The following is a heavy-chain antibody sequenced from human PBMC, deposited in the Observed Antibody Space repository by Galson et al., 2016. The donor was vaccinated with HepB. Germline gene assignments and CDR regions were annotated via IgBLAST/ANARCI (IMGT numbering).Heavy chain of an antibody. J-gene: IGHJ4*02. CDR1: GYTFTGYY. CDR3: ARDHPLTDLDF. CDR2: LNPNRGVT. V-gene: IGHV1-2*06. Sequence: SVKVSCKDSGYTFTGYYMHWVRQAPRQGLEWMGRLNPNRGVTNSAQKFDGRVTMTRDTSISIAHMELNRLRSDDPAVYYCARDHPLTDLDFWGQGTLVTVSS. D-gene: IGHD3/OR15-3a*01.